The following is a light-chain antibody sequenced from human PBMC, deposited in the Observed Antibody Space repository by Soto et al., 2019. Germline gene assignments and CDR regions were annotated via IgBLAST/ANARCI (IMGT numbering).Light chain of an antibody. CDR3: QVCERFSDHNFV. J-gene: IGLJ1*01. V-gene: IGLV3-21*02. CDR2: DDK. Sequence: SYELTQPPSVSVSPGQTASITCGGDNIGTKSVHWYQQRPGQAPGLVVYDDKKRPSGIPERFSGSNSGNTATLTISRVETGDEADYYCQVCERFSDHNFVFGDGTKVTVL. CDR1: NIGTKS.